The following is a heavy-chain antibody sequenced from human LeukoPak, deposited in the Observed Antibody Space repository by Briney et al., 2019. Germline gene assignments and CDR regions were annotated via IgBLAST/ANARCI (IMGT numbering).Heavy chain of an antibody. CDR2: IYSGGST. Sequence: QSGGALRLSCAASGFTVSSNYMSWVRQAPGRGLEWGSIIYSGGSTFYADSVKGRFTISRDNSKNTLYLQMNSLRAEDTAVYYCARGGSYLSAFDIWGQGTMVTVYS. D-gene: IGHD1-26*01. J-gene: IGHJ3*02. V-gene: IGHV3-53*01. CDR3: ARGGSYLSAFDI. CDR1: GFTVSSNY.